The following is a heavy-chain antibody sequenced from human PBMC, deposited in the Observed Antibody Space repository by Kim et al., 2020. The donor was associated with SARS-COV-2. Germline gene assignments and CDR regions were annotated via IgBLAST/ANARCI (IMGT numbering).Heavy chain of an antibody. CDR2: IYSGGST. CDR1: GFTVSSNY. CDR3: ARDALSPYYYGSGSDNDY. V-gene: IGHV3-53*01. J-gene: IGHJ4*02. D-gene: IGHD3-10*01. Sequence: GGSLRLSCAASGFTVSSNYMSWVRQAPGKGLEWVSVIYSGGSTYYADSVKGRFTISRDNSKNTLYLQMNSLRAEDTAVYYCARDALSPYYYGSGSDNDYWGQGTLVNGSS.